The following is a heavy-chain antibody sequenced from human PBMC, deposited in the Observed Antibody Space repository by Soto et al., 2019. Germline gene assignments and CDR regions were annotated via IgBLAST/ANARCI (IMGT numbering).Heavy chain of an antibody. J-gene: IGHJ5*02. D-gene: IGHD2-2*01. CDR3: ARGRPNIVVVPAAMWYNWFDP. CDR1: GGSFSGYY. CDR2: INHSGST. V-gene: IGHV4-34*01. Sequence: TSETLSLTCAVYGGSFSGYYWSWIRQPPGKGLEWIGEINHSGSTNYNPSLKSRVTISVDTSKNQFSLKLSSVTAADTAVYYCARGRPNIVVVPAAMWYNWFDPWGQGTLVTVSS.